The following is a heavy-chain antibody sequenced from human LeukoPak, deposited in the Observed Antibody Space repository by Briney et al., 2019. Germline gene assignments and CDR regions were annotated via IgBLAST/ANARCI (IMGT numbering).Heavy chain of an antibody. CDR3: AFSSAYQQH. Sequence: PSETLSLTCAVYGGSFSSYYWSWIRQPPGKGLEWIGEINHSGSTDYNPSLKSRVTISVDTSKNQFSLKLSSVTAADTAVYYRAFSSAYQQHCGQGTLVTVSS. CDR1: GGSFSSYY. V-gene: IGHV4-34*01. CDR2: INHSGST. D-gene: IGHD3-22*01. J-gene: IGHJ1*01.